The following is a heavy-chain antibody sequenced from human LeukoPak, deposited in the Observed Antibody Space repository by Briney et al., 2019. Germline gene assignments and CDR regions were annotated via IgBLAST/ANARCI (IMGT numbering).Heavy chain of an antibody. Sequence: GALRLSFSAFGFTFNCYCFHLVRQAPGKGLEYVSAISPNGGSTYYADSVKGRFTISRDNSKNTLYLQMSSLRVEDTAVYYCVPKGNEGYWGQGTLVTVSS. J-gene: IGHJ4*02. D-gene: IGHD1-1*01. V-gene: IGHV3-64D*06. CDR2: ISPNGGST. CDR1: GFTFNCYC. CDR3: VPKGNEGY.